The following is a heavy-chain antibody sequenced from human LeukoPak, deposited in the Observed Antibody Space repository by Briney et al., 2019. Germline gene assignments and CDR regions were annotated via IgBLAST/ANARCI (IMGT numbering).Heavy chain of an antibody. V-gene: IGHV4-38-2*01. D-gene: IGHD6-13*01. CDR2: IHHSGIT. CDR3: ARAAFHYYYYMDV. J-gene: IGHJ6*03. Sequence: PSETLSLTCAVSGYSISSGYYWGWIRQSPGKGLEWIGSIHHSGITYYKPSLKSRVSISVDTSKNQFSLNLSSVTAADTAVYYCARAAFHYYYYMDVWGKGTTVTVSS. CDR1: GYSISSGYY.